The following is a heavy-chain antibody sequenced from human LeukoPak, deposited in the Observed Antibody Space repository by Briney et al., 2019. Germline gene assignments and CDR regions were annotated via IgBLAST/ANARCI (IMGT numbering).Heavy chain of an antibody. D-gene: IGHD6-13*01. CDR1: GGSSSGYY. V-gene: IGHV4-34*01. Sequence: SETLSLTCAVYGGSSSGYYWSWIRQPPGKGLEWIGEINHSGSTNYNPSLKSRVTISVDTSKNQFSLKLSSVTAADTAVDYCAGVGFYMGVRIAAPIDYSGQGTLVTVSS. J-gene: IGHJ4*02. CDR2: INHSGST. CDR3: AGVGFYMGVRIAAPIDY.